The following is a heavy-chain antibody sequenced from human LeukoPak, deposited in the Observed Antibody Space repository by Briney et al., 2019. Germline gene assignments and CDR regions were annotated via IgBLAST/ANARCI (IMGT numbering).Heavy chain of an antibody. D-gene: IGHD3-3*01. Sequence: SETLSLTCAVYGGSFSNYYWSWIRQPPGKGLEWIGEINHSGSTNYNPSFKSRVTISVDTSKNQSSLKLSSVTAADTAVYYCARGNGWSGLAGMDVWGQGTTVTVSS. CDR3: ARGNGWSGLAGMDV. CDR2: INHSGST. CDR1: GGSFSNYY. J-gene: IGHJ6*02. V-gene: IGHV4-34*01.